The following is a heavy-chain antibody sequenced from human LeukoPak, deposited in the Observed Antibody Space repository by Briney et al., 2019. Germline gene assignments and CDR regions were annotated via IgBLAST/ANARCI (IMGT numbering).Heavy chain of an antibody. D-gene: IGHD2-2*01. Sequence: PSETLSLTCTVSGGSISSYYWNWIRQPAGKGLEWIGRIYTSGSTNYNPSLKSRVTMSVDTSKSQFSLELTSVTAADTAVYYCARGLGSSTSWDYWGQGTLVTVSS. J-gene: IGHJ4*02. CDR1: GGSISSYY. CDR3: ARGLGSSTSWDY. V-gene: IGHV4-4*07. CDR2: IYTSGST.